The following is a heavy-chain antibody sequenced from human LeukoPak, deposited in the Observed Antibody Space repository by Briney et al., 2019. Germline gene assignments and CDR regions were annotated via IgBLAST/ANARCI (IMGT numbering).Heavy chain of an antibody. CDR1: GFTFSNYW. CDR3: ARSVPRFGVVLDNIYYYYYMDV. Sequence: GGSLRLSCEGSGFTFSNYWMGWVRQAPGKGLQWVANIKTDGSEKYYVDSVKGRFTISRDNAKNSLYLQMNSLRAEDTAVYYCARSVPRFGVVLDNIYYYYYMDVWGKGTTVTVSS. CDR2: IKTDGSEK. D-gene: IGHD3-3*01. J-gene: IGHJ6*03. V-gene: IGHV3-7*01.